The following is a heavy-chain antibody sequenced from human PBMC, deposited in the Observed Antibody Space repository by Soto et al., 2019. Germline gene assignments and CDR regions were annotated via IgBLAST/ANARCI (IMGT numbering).Heavy chain of an antibody. Sequence: EVQLVESGGGLVQPGGSLRLSCAASGFTVSSNHMSWVRQAPGKGLEWVSVIYSGGSTYYADSVKGRFIISRDNSXXTIYLQMNSLRAEDTAVYYCARGVTMVRGVTAPDVWGQGTTVTVSS. CDR1: GFTVSSNH. D-gene: IGHD3-10*01. CDR3: ARGVTMVRGVTAPDV. J-gene: IGHJ6*02. V-gene: IGHV3-66*01. CDR2: IYSGGST.